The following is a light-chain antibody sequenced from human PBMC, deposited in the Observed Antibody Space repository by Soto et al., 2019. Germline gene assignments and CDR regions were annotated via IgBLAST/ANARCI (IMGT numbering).Light chain of an antibody. J-gene: IGLJ2*01. CDR3: SSYTSSSTPL. CDR1: SSDVGGYNY. CDR2: DVS. V-gene: IGLV2-14*01. Sequence: QSALTQPPSASGSPGQSVTISCTGTSSDVGGYNYVSWYQQHPGKAPKLMIYDVSNRPSGVSNRFSGSKSGNTASLTISGLQAEDEADYYCSSYTSSSTPLFGGGTKLTVL.